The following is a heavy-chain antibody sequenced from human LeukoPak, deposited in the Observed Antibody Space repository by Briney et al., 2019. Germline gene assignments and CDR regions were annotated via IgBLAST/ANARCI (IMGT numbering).Heavy chain of an antibody. CDR2: INPNSGGT. CDR1: GYSFSDYY. D-gene: IGHD6-13*01. V-gene: IGHV1-2*02. Sequence: ASVKVSCKASGYSFSDYYMHWVRQAPGQGLEWMGWINPNSGGTNYAQKFQGRVTMTRDTSISTAYMELSRLRSDDTAVYYCARSAAGTWNFDYWGQGTLVTVSS. CDR3: ARSAAGTWNFDY. J-gene: IGHJ4*02.